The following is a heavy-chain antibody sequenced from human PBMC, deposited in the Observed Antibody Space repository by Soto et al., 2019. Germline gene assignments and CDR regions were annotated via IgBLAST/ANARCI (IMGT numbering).Heavy chain of an antibody. Sequence: QVQLVQSGAEVKKPGSSVKVSCKASGGTFSSYAISWVRQAPGQGLEWMGGIIPIFGTANYAQKFQGRVTITADEATSTAYMELSSLRSEDTAVYYCARGTVPPKLELQYYYGMDVWGQGTTVTVSS. CDR1: GGTFSSYA. J-gene: IGHJ6*02. D-gene: IGHD1-7*01. V-gene: IGHV1-69*01. CDR3: ARGTVPPKLELQYYYGMDV. CDR2: IIPIFGTA.